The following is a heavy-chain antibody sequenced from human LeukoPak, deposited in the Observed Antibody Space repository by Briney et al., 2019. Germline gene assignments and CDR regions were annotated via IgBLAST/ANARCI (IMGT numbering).Heavy chain of an antibody. Sequence: PGGSLRLSCAASGFTFDDYAMPWVRQAPGKGLEWVSGISWNSGSIGYADSVKGRFTISRDNAKNSLYLQMNSLRAEDTALYYCAKDQHIAAAGTISLDYWGQGTLVTVSS. D-gene: IGHD6-13*01. CDR1: GFTFDDYA. CDR3: AKDQHIAAAGTISLDY. V-gene: IGHV3-9*01. J-gene: IGHJ4*02. CDR2: ISWNSGSI.